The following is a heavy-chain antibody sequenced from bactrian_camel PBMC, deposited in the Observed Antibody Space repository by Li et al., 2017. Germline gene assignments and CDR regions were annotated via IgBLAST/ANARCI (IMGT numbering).Heavy chain of an antibody. V-gene: IGHV3S1*01. CDR3: AAVMWGYGDSCPLYPGDFGF. Sequence: HVQLVESGGGLVQPGGSLRLACAASEFTFSTMWMHWVRQRPGKGLEWVSTIKSGGEQSYYANSVKGRFTISQDNAKNTLYLQMNSLKPEDTAMYYCAAVMWGYGDSCPLYPGDFGFWGQGTQVTVS. CDR1: EFTFSTMW. CDR2: IKSGGEQS. J-gene: IGHJ6*01. D-gene: IGHD5*01.